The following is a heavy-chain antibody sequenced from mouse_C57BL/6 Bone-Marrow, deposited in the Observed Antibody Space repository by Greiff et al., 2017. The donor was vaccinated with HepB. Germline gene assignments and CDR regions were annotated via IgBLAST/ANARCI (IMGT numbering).Heavy chain of an antibody. Sequence: EVHLVESGGGLVQSGRSLRLSCATSGFTFSDFYMAWVRQAPGKGLEWIAASRPKANDYTTEYSSSVKGRFIVSRDTSQSILYLQMNALRAEDSAIYYCARGPHCYYWYFDVWGTGTTVTVSS. CDR1: GFTFSDFY. V-gene: IGHV7-1*01. CDR2: SRPKANDYTT. CDR3: ARGPHCYYWYFDV. J-gene: IGHJ1*03.